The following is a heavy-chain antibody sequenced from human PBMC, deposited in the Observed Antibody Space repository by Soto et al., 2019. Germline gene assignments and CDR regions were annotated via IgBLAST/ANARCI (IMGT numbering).Heavy chain of an antibody. CDR1: GYTFTSYG. V-gene: IGHV1-18*01. Sequence: ASVKVSCKASGYTFTSYGISWVRQAPGQGLEWMGWISAYNGNTNYAQKLQGRVTMTTDTSTSTAYMELRSLRSDDTAVYYCARTALTYYYGSGSYPSTLDYWGQGTLVTVSS. CDR3: ARTALTYYYGSGSYPSTLDY. D-gene: IGHD3-10*01. J-gene: IGHJ4*02. CDR2: ISAYNGNT.